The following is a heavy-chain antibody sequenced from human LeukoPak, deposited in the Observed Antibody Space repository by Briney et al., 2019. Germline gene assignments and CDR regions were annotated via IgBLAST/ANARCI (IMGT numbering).Heavy chain of an antibody. CDR2: IIPVFGTA. CDR3: ARARSLAAFYFDY. V-gene: IGHV1-69*05. CDR1: GGTFSSYA. Sequence: GASVKVSCKASGGTFSSYAISWVRQAPGQGLEWMGGIIPVFGTANYAQKFQGRVTMTRDTSTSTVYMELSSLRSEDTAVYYCARARSLAAFYFDYWGQGTLVTVSS. D-gene: IGHD2-15*01. J-gene: IGHJ4*02.